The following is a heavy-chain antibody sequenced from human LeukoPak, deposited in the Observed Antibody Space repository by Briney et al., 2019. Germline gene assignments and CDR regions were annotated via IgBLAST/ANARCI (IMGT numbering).Heavy chain of an antibody. V-gene: IGHV4-59*02. D-gene: IGHD5-24*01. CDR3: ARGRDGLKP. CDR1: GGSVSTYY. J-gene: IGHJ5*02. Sequence: SKTLSLTCTVSGGSVSTYYWSWIRQPPGKGLEWIGNIYYSGSTNYNPSLKSRVTISLDTSKNQFSLKLTSVTAADTAVYYCARGRDGLKPWGQGTLVTVSS. CDR2: IYYSGST.